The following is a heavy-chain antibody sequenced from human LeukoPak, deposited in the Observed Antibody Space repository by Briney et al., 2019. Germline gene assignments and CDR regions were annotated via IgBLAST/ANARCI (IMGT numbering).Heavy chain of an antibody. CDR3: ATLFGDTYILHFDY. J-gene: IGHJ4*02. CDR1: GFTFSSYW. V-gene: IGHV3-7*01. Sequence: PGGSLRLSCAGSGFTFSSYWMSWVRQAPGKGLEWVSHIKQDASDKYYDNSVRGRFTISRDNAKNSVFLKKHSQRAEDTAVYYCATLFGDTYILHFDYWGQGTLVTVSS. CDR2: IKQDASDK. D-gene: IGHD3-3*01.